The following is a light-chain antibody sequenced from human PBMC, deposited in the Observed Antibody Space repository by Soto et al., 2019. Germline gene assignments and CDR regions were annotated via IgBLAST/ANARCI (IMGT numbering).Light chain of an antibody. CDR2: AAS. CDR1: QGISHY. CDR3: QKYNSAPLF. Sequence: DIQMTQSPSSLSASVGDRVTITCRASQGISHYLVWYQQKPGKVPKLLIYAASTLQSGVPSRFSGSGSGTDFTLTISSLQPEDVATYYCQKYNSAPLFFGPGTKVDIK. J-gene: IGKJ3*01. V-gene: IGKV1-27*01.